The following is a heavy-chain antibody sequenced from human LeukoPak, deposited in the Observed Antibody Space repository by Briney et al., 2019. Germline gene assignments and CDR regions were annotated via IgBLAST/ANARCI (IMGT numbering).Heavy chain of an antibody. CDR3: AKGDSSSWPPGAFDI. D-gene: IGHD6-13*01. J-gene: IGHJ3*02. CDR2: ISYDGSNR. V-gene: IGHV3-30*18. Sequence: GRSLRLSCAASGFTFSSYGMHWVRQAPGKGLEWVAVISYDGSNRYYADSVKGRFTISRDNSKNTLYLQMNSLRAEDTAVYYCAKGDSSSWPPGAFDIWGQGTMVTVSS. CDR1: GFTFSSYG.